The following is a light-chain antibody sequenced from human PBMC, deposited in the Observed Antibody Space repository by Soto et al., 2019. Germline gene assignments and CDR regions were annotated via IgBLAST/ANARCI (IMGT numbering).Light chain of an antibody. V-gene: IGKV2-30*01. CDR1: ECRVYSDVHTY. J-gene: IGKJ5*01. CDR2: KVS. Sequence: VMTLSSLSLPVTLGQPACISCRTMECRVYSDVHTYLNWFQQRPGQSPRRXIYKVSNRDSGVPARFSGSGSGTDFELKISRVEPEDVGVYYCMQGTHWPITFGQGTRLEI. CDR3: MQGTHWPIT.